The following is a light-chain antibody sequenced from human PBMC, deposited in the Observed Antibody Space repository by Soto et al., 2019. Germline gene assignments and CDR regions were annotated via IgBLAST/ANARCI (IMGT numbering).Light chain of an antibody. CDR2: DAS. CDR1: QSISSW. Sequence: DIPMTQSPSTLSASVGDRVTITCRASQSISSWLAWYQQKPGKAPKFLIYDASILESGVPSRFSGSGSGTEFTLTISSLQPDDFATYYCQQYNNYPRTFGQGTKVEIK. J-gene: IGKJ1*01. CDR3: QQYNNYPRT. V-gene: IGKV1-5*01.